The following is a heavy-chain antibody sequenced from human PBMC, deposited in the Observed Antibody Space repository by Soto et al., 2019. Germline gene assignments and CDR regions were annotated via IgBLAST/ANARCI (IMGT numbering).Heavy chain of an antibody. CDR1: GFTFSTYS. CDR3: ARGRLWSFDF. Sequence: QLMESGGGLVQPGGFLRLSCVVSGFTFSTYSMTWVRQAPGKGLEWVSYISSDSSAIYYADSVKGRFTIYRDNAKKSLYLQMNSLRDEDTAVYYCARGRLWSFDFWGQGTLVTVSS. J-gene: IGHJ4*02. CDR2: ISSDSSAI. D-gene: IGHD5-18*01. V-gene: IGHV3-48*02.